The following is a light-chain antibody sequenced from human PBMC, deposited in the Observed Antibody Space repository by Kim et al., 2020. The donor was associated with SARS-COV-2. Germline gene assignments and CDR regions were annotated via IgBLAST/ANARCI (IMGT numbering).Light chain of an antibody. J-gene: IGKJ4*01. V-gene: IGKV3-15*01. CDR2: GAS. CDR1: QSVSSN. CDR3: QQYNNWPQLT. Sequence: EIVMTQSPATLSVSPGERATLSCRASQSVSSNLAWYQQKPGQAPRLLIYGASTRATGIPARFSVSGSGTEFTLTISSLQSEDFAVYYCQQYNNWPQLTFGGGTKVDIK.